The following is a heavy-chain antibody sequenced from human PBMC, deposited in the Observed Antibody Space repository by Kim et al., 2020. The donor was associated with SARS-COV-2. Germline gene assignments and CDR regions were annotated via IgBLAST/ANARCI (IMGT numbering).Heavy chain of an antibody. Sequence: GGSLRLSCAASGFTFSSYAMSWVRQAPGKGLEWVSAISGSGGSTYYADSVKGRFTISRDNSKNTLYLQMNSLRAEDTAVYYCAKVSQQSITIFGVINLFDYWGQGTLVTVSS. CDR2: ISGSGGST. CDR3: AKVSQQSITIFGVINLFDY. CDR1: GFTFSSYA. D-gene: IGHD3-3*01. V-gene: IGHV3-23*01. J-gene: IGHJ4*02.